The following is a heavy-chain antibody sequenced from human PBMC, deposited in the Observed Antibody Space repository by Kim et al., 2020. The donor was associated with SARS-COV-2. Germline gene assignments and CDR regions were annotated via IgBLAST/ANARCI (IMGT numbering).Heavy chain of an antibody. D-gene: IGHD3-22*01. CDR3: ASLRTYYYDSSGYRNDY. V-gene: IGHV4-31*03. Sequence: SETLSLTCTVSGGSISSGGYYWSWIRQHPGKGLEWIGYIYYSGSTYYNPSLKSRVTISVDTSKNQFSLKLSSVTAADTAVYYCASLRTYYYDSSGYRNDYWGQGTLVTVSS. CDR2: IYYSGST. J-gene: IGHJ4*02. CDR1: GGSISSGGYY.